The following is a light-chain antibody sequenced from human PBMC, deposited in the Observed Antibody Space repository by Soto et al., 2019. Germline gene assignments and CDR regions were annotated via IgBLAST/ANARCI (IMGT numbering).Light chain of an antibody. CDR3: QQSYTSPPWT. CDR1: QSISTY. CDR2: SAS. J-gene: IGKJ1*01. Sequence: DIQMTQSPSSLSASVGDRVTMSCRAGQSISTYLNWYQQKPGTAPRLLIYSASSVKAGVPPRFSGSGSGRDFTLTISSLRPEDTAIYFCQQSYTSPPWTFGQGTKVEIK. V-gene: IGKV1-39*01.